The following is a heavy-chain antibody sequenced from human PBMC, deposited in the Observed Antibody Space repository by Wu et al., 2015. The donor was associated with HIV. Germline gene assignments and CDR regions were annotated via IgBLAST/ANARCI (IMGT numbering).Heavy chain of an antibody. CDR2: VNPGIGST. Sequence: QVQLVQSGAEMKKPGASVNISCKASGYAFTTYYIHWVRQVPGQGLEWMGLVNPGIGSTYYAEKFQGRVTMTRDTSTTTVNMQLGTLTSEDTAVYYCSRDGDHAWGRYGDLDIWGQGTLVTVSP. CDR3: SRDGDHAWGRYGDLDI. CDR1: GYAFTTYY. V-gene: IGHV1-46*01. J-gene: IGHJ4*02. D-gene: IGHD4-17*01.